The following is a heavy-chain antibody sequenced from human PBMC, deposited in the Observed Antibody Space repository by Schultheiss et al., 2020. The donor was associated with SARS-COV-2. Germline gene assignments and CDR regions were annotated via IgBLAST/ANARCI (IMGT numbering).Heavy chain of an antibody. CDR2: IYYSGST. D-gene: IGHD3-3*01. V-gene: IGHV4-30-4*01. CDR1: GGSISSSNW. CDR3: ARAPRITIFGVVIRVVGWFDP. J-gene: IGHJ5*02. Sequence: SETLSLTCTVSGGSISSSNWWSWVRQPPGKGLEWIGYIYYSGSTYYNPSLKSRVTISVDTSKNQFSLKLSSVTAADTAVYYCARAPRITIFGVVIRVVGWFDPWGQGTLVTVSS.